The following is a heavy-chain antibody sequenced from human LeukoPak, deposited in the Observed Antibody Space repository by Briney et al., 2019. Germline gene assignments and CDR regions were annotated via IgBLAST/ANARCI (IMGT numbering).Heavy chain of an antibody. Sequence: PGGSLRLSCAASGFTFTDHYMSWIRQAPGKGLEWVSSISSSSSYIYYADSVKGRFTISRDNAKNSLYLQMNSLRAEDTAVYYCASKGTSAVAGTGVDYWGQGTLVTVSS. V-gene: IGHV3-11*06. CDR1: GFTFTDHY. D-gene: IGHD6-19*01. J-gene: IGHJ4*02. CDR2: ISSSSSYI. CDR3: ASKGTSAVAGTGVDY.